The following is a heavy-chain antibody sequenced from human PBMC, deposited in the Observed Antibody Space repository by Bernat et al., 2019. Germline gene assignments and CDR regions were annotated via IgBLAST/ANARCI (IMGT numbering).Heavy chain of an antibody. J-gene: IGHJ6*02. CDR1: GFTFSSYW. CDR2: INSDGSST. Sequence: EVQLVESGGGLVQPGGSLRLSCAASGFTFSSYWMHWVRQAPGKGLVWVSRINSDGSSTSYADSVKGRFTISRDNAKNTLYLQMNSLRAEDTAVYYCARDRWGRGVNYYYGMDVWGQGTTVTVSS. D-gene: IGHD3-10*01. V-gene: IGHV3-74*01. CDR3: ARDRWGRGVNYYYGMDV.